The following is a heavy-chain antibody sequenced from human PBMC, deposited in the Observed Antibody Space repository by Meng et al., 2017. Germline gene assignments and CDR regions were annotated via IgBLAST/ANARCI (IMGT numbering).Heavy chain of an antibody. Sequence: SETLSLTCTVSGGSISSYYWSWIRQPPGKGLEWIGYIYYSGSTNYNPSLKSRVTLSVDTSKNQFSLKLSSVTAADTAVYYCARALGYSSGWYGLDYWGQGTLVTVSS. D-gene: IGHD6-19*01. J-gene: IGHJ4*02. V-gene: IGHV4-59*01. CDR3: ARALGYSSGWYGLDY. CDR1: GGSISSYY. CDR2: IYYSGST.